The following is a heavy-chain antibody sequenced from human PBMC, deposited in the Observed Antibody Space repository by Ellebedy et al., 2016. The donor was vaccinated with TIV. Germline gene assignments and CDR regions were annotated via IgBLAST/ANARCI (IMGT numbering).Heavy chain of an antibody. V-gene: IGHV3-38*02. CDR3: ARAREPGYFAYYYYGMDV. CDR2: ISGGST. D-gene: IGHD3-9*01. CDR1: GFTVSSNE. J-gene: IGHJ6*02. Sequence: ESLKISCAASGFTVSSNEMSWIRQAPGKGLEWVSSISGGSTYYADSRKGRFTISRDNSRNTVYLQMNSLRAEDTAVYYCARAREPGYFAYYYYGMDVWGQGTTVTVSS.